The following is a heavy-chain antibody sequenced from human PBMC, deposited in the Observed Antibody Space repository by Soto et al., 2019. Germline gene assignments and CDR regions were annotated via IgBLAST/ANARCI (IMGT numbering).Heavy chain of an antibody. CDR1: GYTFTSYY. CDR2: INPSDGST. CDR3: ARTSAAGKYYYGMDV. V-gene: IGHV1-46*01. J-gene: IGHJ6*02. Sequence: ASVKVSCKASGYTFTSYYMHWVRQAPGQGLEWMGIINPSDGSTSYAQKFQGRVTITRDTSASTAYMELSSLRSEDTAVYYCARTSAAGKYYYGMDVWGQGTTVTVSS. D-gene: IGHD6-13*01.